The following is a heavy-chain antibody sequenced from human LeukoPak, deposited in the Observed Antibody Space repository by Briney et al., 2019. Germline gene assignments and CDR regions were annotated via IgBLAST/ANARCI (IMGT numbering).Heavy chain of an antibody. Sequence: PGGSLRLSCVASGFMFSSYWMNWVRQAPGKGLVWVSRISSDGSSTHYADSVKGRFTVSRDNAKNTLFLQMNSLRAEDTAVYYCASQFSGGGHWGQGTLVAVSS. D-gene: IGHD3-10*01. J-gene: IGHJ4*02. CDR2: ISSDGSST. V-gene: IGHV3-74*01. CDR1: GFMFSSYW. CDR3: ASQFSGGGH.